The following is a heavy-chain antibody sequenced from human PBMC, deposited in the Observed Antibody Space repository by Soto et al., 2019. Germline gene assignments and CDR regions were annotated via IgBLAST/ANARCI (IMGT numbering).Heavy chain of an antibody. CDR3: VREGGYCSGGSCAFDY. CDR2: INPNTGGT. CDR1: GYIFTGYH. V-gene: IGHV1-2*02. Sequence: QVQLVQSGAEVKKPGASMKVSCKASGYIFTGYHMHWVRQAPGQGLEWMGWINPNTGGTNFAQKFQGRVTMTRDTSISTAYMELSRLRSDDTAVYYCVREGGYCSGGSCAFDYWGQGTLVTVS. D-gene: IGHD2-15*01. J-gene: IGHJ4*02.